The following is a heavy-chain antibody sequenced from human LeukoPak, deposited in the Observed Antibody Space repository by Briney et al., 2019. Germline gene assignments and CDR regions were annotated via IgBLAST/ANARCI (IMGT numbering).Heavy chain of an antibody. J-gene: IGHJ3*02. CDR2: IYYSGST. CDR3: ARGRYDILTGYDDAFDI. CDR1: GGSISSGGYY. Sequence: PSQTLSLTCTVSGGSISSGGYYWSWIRQHPGRGLEWIGYIYYSGSTYYNPSLKSRVTILVDTSKNHFSLKLSSVTAADTAVYYCARGRYDILTGYDDAFDIWGQGTMVTVSS. V-gene: IGHV4-31*03. D-gene: IGHD3-9*01.